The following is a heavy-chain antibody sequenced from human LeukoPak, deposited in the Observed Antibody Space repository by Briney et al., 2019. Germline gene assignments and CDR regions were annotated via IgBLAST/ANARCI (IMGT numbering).Heavy chain of an antibody. J-gene: IGHJ4*02. D-gene: IGHD3-10*01. CDR3: ARTIRGY. V-gene: IGHV3-7*02. Sequence: GGSLRLSCTASGFTFSNYWMSWVRQAPGKGLEWVANIKEDGSEKYYVDSVKGRFTISRDNAKNSLYLQMNSLRAEDTAVYYCARTIRGYWGQGTLVTVSS. CDR2: IKEDGSEK. CDR1: GFTFSNYW.